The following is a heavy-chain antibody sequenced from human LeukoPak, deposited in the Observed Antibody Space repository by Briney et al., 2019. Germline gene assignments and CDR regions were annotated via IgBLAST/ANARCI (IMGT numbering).Heavy chain of an antibody. CDR2: INPNSGGT. V-gene: IGHV1-2*02. CDR3: AREAAVGRHFDY. Sequence: ASVKVSCKASGYTFTGYYMHWVRQAPGQGLEWMGWINPNSGGTNYAQKFQGRVTMTRDTSIRTVYMELSRLRSDDTAVYYCAREAAVGRHFDYGGQGTLATVSS. CDR1: GYTFTGYY. J-gene: IGHJ4*02. D-gene: IGHD3-10*01.